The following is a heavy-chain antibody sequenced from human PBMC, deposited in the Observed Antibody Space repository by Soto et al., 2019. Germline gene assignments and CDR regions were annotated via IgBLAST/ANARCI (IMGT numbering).Heavy chain of an antibody. D-gene: IGHD3-3*01. V-gene: IGHV1-2*02. Sequence: QLHLVQSGAVVKKPGASVTVSCSASGYPVTAYYMHWVRQAPGRGLEWLGGINPATGAAKYTQTFQGMVTKTRETSTGKVLMELCGPAAGDLAVFCCARGGGVGVGGSAAFDMWGQGTLVTVSS. CDR2: INPATGAA. CDR1: GYPVTAYY. J-gene: IGHJ3*02. CDR3: ARGGGVGVGGSAAFDM.